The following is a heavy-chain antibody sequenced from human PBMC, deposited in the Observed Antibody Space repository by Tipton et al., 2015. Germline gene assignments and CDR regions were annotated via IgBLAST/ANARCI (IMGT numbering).Heavy chain of an antibody. CDR2: ISGTGRTI. CDR3: AKGWGNWNADY. V-gene: IGHV3-48*01. J-gene: IGHJ4*02. CDR1: GFAFSPYS. Sequence: SLRLSCEASGFAFSPYSMNWVRQAPGKGLEWISYISGTGRTIHYADSVKGRFTVSRDNSKNALYLQMNSLRVDDTAVYYCAKGWGNWNADYWGQGTLVTVSS. D-gene: IGHD1-1*01.